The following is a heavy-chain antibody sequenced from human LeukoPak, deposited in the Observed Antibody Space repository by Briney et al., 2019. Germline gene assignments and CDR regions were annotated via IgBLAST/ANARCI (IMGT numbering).Heavy chain of an antibody. CDR1: GFTFDDYA. Sequence: PGGSLRLSCAASGFTFDDYAMPWVRQAPGKGLEWVSGISWNSGSIGYADSVKGRFTISRDNAKNSLYLQMNSLRAEDTALYYCASTQEYSSGWYFDYWGQGTLVTVSS. CDR2: ISWNSGSI. CDR3: ASTQEYSSGWYFDY. D-gene: IGHD6-19*01. J-gene: IGHJ4*02. V-gene: IGHV3-9*01.